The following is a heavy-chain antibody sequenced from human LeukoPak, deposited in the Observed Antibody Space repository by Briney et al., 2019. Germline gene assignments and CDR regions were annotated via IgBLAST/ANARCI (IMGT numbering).Heavy chain of an antibody. Sequence: GGSLRLSCAASGFTFSNFEMNWVSQAPGKWLEWVSYITSSGITIYYADSVKGRFTISRDNAKNSLYLQMNSLRAEDTAVYYCARQGYYVWGQGTLLTVSS. CDR2: ITSSGITI. V-gene: IGHV3-48*03. CDR3: ARQGYYV. CDR1: GFTFSNFE. D-gene: IGHD3-10*02. J-gene: IGHJ4*02.